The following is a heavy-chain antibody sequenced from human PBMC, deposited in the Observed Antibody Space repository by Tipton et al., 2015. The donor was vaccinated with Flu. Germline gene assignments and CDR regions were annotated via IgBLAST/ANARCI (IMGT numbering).Heavy chain of an antibody. CDR2: IYYSGST. CDR3: ARVNHYYGSGSYYTLDY. Sequence: LRLSCTVSGGSISSGGYYWSWIRQHPGKGLEWIGYIYYSGSTYYNPSLKSRVTISVDTSKNQFSLKLSSATAADTAVYYCARVNHYYGSGSYYTLDYWGQGTLVTVSS. J-gene: IGHJ4*02. CDR1: GGSISSGGYY. V-gene: IGHV4-31*03. D-gene: IGHD3-10*01.